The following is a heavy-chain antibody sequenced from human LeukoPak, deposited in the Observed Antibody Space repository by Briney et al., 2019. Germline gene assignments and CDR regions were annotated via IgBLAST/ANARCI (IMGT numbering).Heavy chain of an antibody. J-gene: IGHJ4*02. CDR1: GFTFSSYA. V-gene: IGHV3-23*01. Sequence: GGSLRLSCAASGFTFSSYAMSWARQAPGKGLEWVSAISGSGGSTYYADSVKGRFTISRDNSKNTLYLQMNSLRAEDTAVYYCAKRHGGWYEYYFDYWGQGTLVTVSS. CDR3: AKRHGGWYEYYFDY. CDR2: ISGSGGST. D-gene: IGHD6-19*01.